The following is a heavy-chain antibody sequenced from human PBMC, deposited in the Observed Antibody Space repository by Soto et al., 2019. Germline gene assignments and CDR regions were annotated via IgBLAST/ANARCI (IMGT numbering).Heavy chain of an antibody. CDR3: ARAPFSGSYLPLVY. D-gene: IGHD1-26*01. V-gene: IGHV1-18*04. CDR1: GYTFSSYG. J-gene: IGHJ4*02. Sequence: QIPLVQSGVEVKKPGASVKVSCKASGYTFSSYGISWVRQAPGQGLEWMGWISAYNGNTNYAQNYQGRVTMTTDTSSSTAYMELRSLRSDDTAVYYCARAPFSGSYLPLVYWGQGTLVTVSS. CDR2: ISAYNGNT.